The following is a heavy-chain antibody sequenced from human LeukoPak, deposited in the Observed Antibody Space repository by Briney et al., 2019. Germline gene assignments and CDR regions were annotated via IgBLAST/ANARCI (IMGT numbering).Heavy chain of an antibody. CDR1: GGSFSGYY. V-gene: IGHV4-34*01. CDR3: ATCSSTGCYNFDY. J-gene: IGHJ4*02. D-gene: IGHD2-2*02. CDR2: INHSGST. Sequence: PSETLSLTCAVYGGSFSGYYWSWIRQPPGKGLEWIGEINHSGSTNYNPSLKSRVTISVDTSKNQFSLKLSSVTAADTAVYYCATCSSTGCYNFDYWGQGTLVTVSS.